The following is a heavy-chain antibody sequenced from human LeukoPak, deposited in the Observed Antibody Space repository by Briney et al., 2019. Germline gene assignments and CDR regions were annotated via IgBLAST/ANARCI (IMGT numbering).Heavy chain of an antibody. CDR2: IYPGDSDT. V-gene: IGHV5-51*01. CDR3: ARPRDNRYFDWLSLDY. CDR1: GYSFTTYW. D-gene: IGHD3-9*01. J-gene: IGHJ4*02. Sequence: GESLKISCKGSGYSFTTYWIGWVRQMPGKGLDWMGIIYPGDSDTRYSPSFQGQVTISADKSISTAYLQWSSLKASDTAMYYCARPRDNRYFDWLSLDYWGQGTLVTVSS.